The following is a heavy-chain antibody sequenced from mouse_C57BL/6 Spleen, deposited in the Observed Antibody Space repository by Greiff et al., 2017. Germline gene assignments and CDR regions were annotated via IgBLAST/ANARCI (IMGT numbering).Heavy chain of an antibody. D-gene: IGHD2-4*01. Sequence: VQLQQSGPELVKPGASVKIPCKASGYTFTDYNMDWVKQSHGKSLEWIGDINPNNGGTIYNQKFKGKATLTVDKSSSTAYMELRSLTSEDTAVYYWARGGGYDYNWYFDVWGTGTTVTVSS. CDR1: GYTFTDYN. CDR3: ARGGGYDYNWYFDV. J-gene: IGHJ1*03. CDR2: INPNNGGT. V-gene: IGHV1-18*01.